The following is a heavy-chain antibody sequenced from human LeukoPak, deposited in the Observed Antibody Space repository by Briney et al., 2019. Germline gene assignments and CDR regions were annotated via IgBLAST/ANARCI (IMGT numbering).Heavy chain of an antibody. D-gene: IGHD4-17*01. CDR2: IYHSGGT. V-gene: IGHV4-38-2*02. Sequence: SETLSLTCTVSGYSISSGYYWGWIRRPPGKGLEWIGIIYHSGGTYYNPSLKSRVTISVDTSKNQFSLKLSSVTAADTAVYYCARGRWVPGYGDYGRYFDLWGRGTLVTVSS. J-gene: IGHJ2*01. CDR3: ARGRWVPGYGDYGRYFDL. CDR1: GYSISSGYY.